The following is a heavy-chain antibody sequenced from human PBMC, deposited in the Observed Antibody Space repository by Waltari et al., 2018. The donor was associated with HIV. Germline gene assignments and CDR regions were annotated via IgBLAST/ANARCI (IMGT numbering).Heavy chain of an antibody. V-gene: IGHV1-8*01. D-gene: IGHD4-17*01. CDR1: GYTSISYD. CDR3: ARDRARSTTAGFDY. J-gene: IGHJ4*02. Sequence: QVQLVQSGAEVKKPGASAKVSCKASGYTSISYDINWVRQATEQGLEWMGWMNPNSRNTGYAQKFQGRSTISRDNAKNSLYLPMNSLRAEDTAVYYCARDRARSTTAGFDYWGQGTLVTVSS. CDR2: MNPNSRNT.